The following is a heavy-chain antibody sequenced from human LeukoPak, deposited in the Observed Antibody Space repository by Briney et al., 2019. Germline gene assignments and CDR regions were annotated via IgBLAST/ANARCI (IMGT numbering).Heavy chain of an antibody. CDR1: GFTFSSYS. CDR3: ARASSGTLVYYYYMDV. Sequence: GGSLRLSCAASGFTFSSYSMNWVRQAPGKGLEWVSSISSSSSYIYYADSVKGRFTISRDNAKNSLYLQMNSLRAEDTAVYYCARASSGTLVYYYYMDVWGKGTTVTVSS. CDR2: ISSSSSYI. J-gene: IGHJ6*03. D-gene: IGHD1-7*01. V-gene: IGHV3-21*01.